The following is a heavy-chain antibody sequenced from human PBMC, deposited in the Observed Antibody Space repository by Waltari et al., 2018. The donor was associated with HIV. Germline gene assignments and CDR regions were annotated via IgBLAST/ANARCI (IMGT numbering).Heavy chain of an antibody. V-gene: IGHV4-39*01. J-gene: IGHJ4*02. CDR2: IFYTGST. CDR1: GGSISRGLYS. Sequence: QLQLQESGPGLVKPSATLSLTCTVSGGSISRGLYSWGWIRLPPGKGLEWIGSIFYTGSTYDNPSLRGRATMSVETSKNRFSLQLGSVTAADTAVYYCARQRQSRRDPFDYWGQGTLVTVSS. CDR3: ARQRQSRRDPFDY.